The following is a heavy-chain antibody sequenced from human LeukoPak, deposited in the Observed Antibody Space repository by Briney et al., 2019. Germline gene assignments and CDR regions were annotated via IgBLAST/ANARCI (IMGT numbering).Heavy chain of an antibody. V-gene: IGHV3-7*05. J-gene: IGHJ4*02. CDR3: TRDSQGSGMYSVVY. D-gene: IGHD3-10*01. CDR1: GFTLSIYW. CDR2: IKHDGSEK. Sequence: GGSLRLSCAASGFTLSIYWMSWVRQAPGKGLEWVANIKHDGSEKYYVDSVKGRFTISRDNAKNSLFLQMNSLRAEDTAVYYCTRDSQGSGMYSVVYWGQGPLVTVTA.